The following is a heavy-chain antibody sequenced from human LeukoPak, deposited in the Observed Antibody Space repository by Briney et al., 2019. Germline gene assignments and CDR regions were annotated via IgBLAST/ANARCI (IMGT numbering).Heavy chain of an antibody. D-gene: IGHD5-18*01. Sequence: ASVKVSCKTSGYSFTGYYIHWVRQAPGQGLEWMGRINPNSGGPNYGQKFQGTVTMTRDTSISTAYLELSNLRSDDTAAYYCERGYSYGFYFDYWGQGSLVTVSS. V-gene: IGHV1-2*06. CDR2: INPNSGGP. CDR3: ERGYSYGFYFDY. CDR1: GYSFTGYY. J-gene: IGHJ4*02.